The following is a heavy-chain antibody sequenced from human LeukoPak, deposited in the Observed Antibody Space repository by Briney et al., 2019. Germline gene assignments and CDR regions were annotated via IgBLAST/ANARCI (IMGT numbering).Heavy chain of an antibody. CDR1: GFTFSDYY. Sequence: GGSLRLSCAASGFTFSDYYINWIRQAPGKGLEWVSYISSSGSIIYYADSVKGRFTISRDNAKNSLYLQMNSLRAGDTAVYYCARELGRWLQLNPFDYWGQGTLVTVSS. V-gene: IGHV3-11*04. J-gene: IGHJ4*02. CDR3: ARELGRWLQLNPFDY. CDR2: ISSSGSII. D-gene: IGHD5-24*01.